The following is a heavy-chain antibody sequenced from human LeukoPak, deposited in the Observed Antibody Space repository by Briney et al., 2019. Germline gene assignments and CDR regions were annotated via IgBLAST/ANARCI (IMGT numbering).Heavy chain of an antibody. J-gene: IGHJ6*02. V-gene: IGHV3-21*01. Sequence: GGSLRLSCAASGFTFSSYSMNWVRQAPGKGLEWVSSISSSSSYIYYADSVKGRFTISRDNAKNSLYLQMNSLRAEDTAVYYCARDRGVAAQSPGPRIAVAGSGMDVWGQGTTVTVSS. CDR1: GFTFSSYS. CDR3: ARDRGVAAQSPGPRIAVAGSGMDV. D-gene: IGHD6-19*01. CDR2: ISSSSSYI.